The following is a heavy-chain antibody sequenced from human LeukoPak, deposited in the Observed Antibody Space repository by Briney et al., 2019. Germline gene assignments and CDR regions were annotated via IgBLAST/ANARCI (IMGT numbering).Heavy chain of an antibody. J-gene: IGHJ6*02. CDR1: GYTFTSYG. D-gene: IGHD3-3*01. CDR3: ARDGATLGVVTAYYYYYYGMDV. CDR2: ISAYNGST. Sequence: ASVKVPCKASGYTFTSYGISWGRQAPGQGLGRMGWISAYNGSTNYAQKLQGRVTMTTDTSTSTAYMELRSLRSDDTAVYYCARDGATLGVVTAYYYYYYGMDVWGQGTTVTVSS. V-gene: IGHV1-18*01.